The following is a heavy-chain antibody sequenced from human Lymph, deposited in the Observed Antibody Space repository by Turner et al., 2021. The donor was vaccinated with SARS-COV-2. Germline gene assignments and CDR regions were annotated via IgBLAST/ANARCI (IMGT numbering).Heavy chain of an antibody. V-gene: IGHV3-53*04. J-gene: IGHJ6*02. D-gene: IGHD5-18*01. CDR3: ARDLDTAGGMDV. CDR1: GLTVSRNY. CDR2: IYSGGTT. Sequence: EVQLGASGGGLVRPGGSLRLSCAASGLTVSRNYMSWVRQAPGKGLEWVSVIYSGGTTYYADSGKGRITRSRHKYKMTLYLQMNSLRAEDADVYDCARDLDTAGGMDVWGQGTTVTVSS.